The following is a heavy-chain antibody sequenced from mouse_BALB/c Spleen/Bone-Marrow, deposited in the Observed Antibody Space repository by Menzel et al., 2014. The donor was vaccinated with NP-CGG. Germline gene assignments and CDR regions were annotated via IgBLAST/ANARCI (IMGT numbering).Heavy chain of an antibody. CDR3: ARRDGGPMDY. V-gene: IGHV5-6*02. J-gene: IGHJ4*01. D-gene: IGHD2-3*01. CDR1: GFTFSNYG. CDR2: ISSGGSYT. Sequence: EVMLVESGGDLVKPGGSLKLSCAASGFTFSNYGMSWVRQTPDKRLEWVATISSGGSYTYYPDSEKGRFTISRDNAKNTLYLQMSSLKSEDTAMYYCARRDGGPMDYWGQGTSVTVSS.